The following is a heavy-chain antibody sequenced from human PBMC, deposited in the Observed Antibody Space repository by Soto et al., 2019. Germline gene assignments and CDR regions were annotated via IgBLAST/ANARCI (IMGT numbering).Heavy chain of an antibody. D-gene: IGHD3-9*01. V-gene: IGHV3-21*01. Sequence: GGSLRLSCAASGFTFSSYSMNWVRQAPGKGLEWVSSISSSSSYIYYADSVKGRFTISRDNAKNSLYLQMNSLRAEDTAVYYCARDPDDILTGYYMAVAFDIWGQGTMVTVSS. CDR1: GFTFSSYS. CDR2: ISSSSSYI. J-gene: IGHJ3*02. CDR3: ARDPDDILTGYYMAVAFDI.